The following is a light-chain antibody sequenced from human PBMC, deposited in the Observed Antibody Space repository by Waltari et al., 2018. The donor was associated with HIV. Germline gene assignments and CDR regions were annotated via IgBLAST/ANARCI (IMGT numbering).Light chain of an antibody. V-gene: IGLV2-23*01. CDR3: CASADSSNWV. Sequence: QSALTQPASVSGSPGQSITISCTGSSSDVGSYNLVSWYQQHPGKAPKPMIDEGSNRPPGVSNRFSRAKSVNPASLTISGLQAQDESDYYCCASADSSNWVFGGGTKLTV. CDR2: EGS. CDR1: SSDVGSYNL. J-gene: IGLJ3*02.